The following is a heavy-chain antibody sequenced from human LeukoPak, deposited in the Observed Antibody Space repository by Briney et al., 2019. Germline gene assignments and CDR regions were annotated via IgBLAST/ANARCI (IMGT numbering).Heavy chain of an antibody. D-gene: IGHD3-10*01. CDR1: GFNFGTFA. CDR3: RGTYHYGSGIDGDYFDY. Sequence: QSGRSLRLSCEASGFNFGTFAMRWVRQAPGEGLEWLAIIWYDGSNKHYSDSVKGRFTISRDNSKSSLYLQMNSLRAEDTAVYYCRGTYHYGSGIDGDYFDYWGQGTLVTVSS. CDR2: IWYDGSNK. J-gene: IGHJ4*02. V-gene: IGHV3-33*01.